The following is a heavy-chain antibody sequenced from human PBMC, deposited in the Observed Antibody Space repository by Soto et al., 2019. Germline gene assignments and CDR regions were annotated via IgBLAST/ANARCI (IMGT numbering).Heavy chain of an antibody. CDR1: GYTFTSYG. J-gene: IGHJ5*02. D-gene: IGHD1-20*01. CDR3: ARDPSEYNWNDYSWFDP. V-gene: IGHV1-18*01. CDR2: ISANNGNT. Sequence: GASVKVSCKASGYTFTSYGISWVRQAPGQGLEWMGWISANNGNTNYAQKLQGRVTMTTDTSTSTAYMELSSLRSEDTAVYYCARDPSEYNWNDYSWFDPWGQGTLVTVSS.